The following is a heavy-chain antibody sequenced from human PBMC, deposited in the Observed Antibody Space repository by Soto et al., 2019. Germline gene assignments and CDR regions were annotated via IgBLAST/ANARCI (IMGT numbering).Heavy chain of an antibody. CDR2: ISGSGGDT. Sequence: EVQLFESGGGLVQPGGSLRLSCAASGFSFSTYAMSWVRQAPGKGLEWVSAISGSGGDTYYADSVKGRSTISRDNSKSTLYLQINSLRADDTAVYYCVTEIRIFGLVIFDYWGQGTLVTVSS. D-gene: IGHD3-3*01. CDR3: VTEIRIFGLVIFDY. CDR1: GFSFSTYA. V-gene: IGHV3-23*01. J-gene: IGHJ4*02.